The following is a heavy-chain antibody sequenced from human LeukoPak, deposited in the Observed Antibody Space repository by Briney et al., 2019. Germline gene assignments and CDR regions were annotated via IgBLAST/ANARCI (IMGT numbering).Heavy chain of an antibody. V-gene: IGHV1-2*02. CDR3: AREGDFNGSGRGDS. D-gene: IGHD3-10*01. CDR2: INPNTGGT. CDR1: GYTFTRFY. J-gene: IGHJ4*02. Sequence: ASVKVSCKTSGYTFTRFYVHWVRQAPGQGLEWMEWINPNTGGTNFVQRFQGRVTMTTDTSISTAYMDLRRLTSDDTAIYFCAREGDFNGSGRGDSWGQGTLIRVSS.